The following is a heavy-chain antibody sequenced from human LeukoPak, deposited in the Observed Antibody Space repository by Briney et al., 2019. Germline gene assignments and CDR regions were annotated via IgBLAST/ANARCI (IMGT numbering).Heavy chain of an antibody. Sequence: PGGSLRLSCAASGFTFSSYSMNWVRQAPGKGLEWVSSISSSSSYIYYADSVKGRFTISRDNAKNSLYLQMNSLRAEDTAVYYCARDDETVGAIFDYWGQGTLVTVSS. CDR3: ARDDETVGAIFDY. J-gene: IGHJ4*02. D-gene: IGHD1-26*01. CDR2: ISSSSSYI. CDR1: GFTFSSYS. V-gene: IGHV3-21*01.